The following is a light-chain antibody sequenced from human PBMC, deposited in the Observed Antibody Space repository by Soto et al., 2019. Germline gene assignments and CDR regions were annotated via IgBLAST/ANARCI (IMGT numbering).Light chain of an antibody. CDR3: ASYTRTVTMI. CDR1: SNDIGHYNS. V-gene: IGLV2-14*01. CDR2: EVS. J-gene: IGLJ2*01. Sequence: QSGLTQPASVSGSPGQSITVSCTGTSNDIGHYNSVSWYQQHPAKAPKVMISEVSNRPSGISNRFSGSKSGNTAFLTISGLQAEDEADYYCASYTRTVTMIFGGGTNVTVL.